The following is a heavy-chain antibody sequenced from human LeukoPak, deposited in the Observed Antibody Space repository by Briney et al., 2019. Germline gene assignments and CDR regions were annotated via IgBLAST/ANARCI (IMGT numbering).Heavy chain of an antibody. CDR3: ARGGSHCYDSSGPFDY. CDR2: IYPGDSDT. J-gene: IGHJ4*02. V-gene: IGHV5-51*01. D-gene: IGHD3-22*01. CDR1: GYSFTSYW. Sequence: GESLKISCKGSGYSFTSYWIGWVRQMPGEGLEWMGIIYPGDSDTRYSPSFQGQVTISADKSISTAYLQWSSLKASDTAMYYCARGGSHCYDSSGPFDYWGQGTLVTVSS.